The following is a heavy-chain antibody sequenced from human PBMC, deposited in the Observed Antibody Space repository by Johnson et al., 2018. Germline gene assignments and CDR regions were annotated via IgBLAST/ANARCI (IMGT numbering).Heavy chain of an antibody. CDR3: AKVVIARYFDY. CDR2: ISGSGGTT. V-gene: IGHV3-23*04. Sequence: VQLVESGGGLVQPGGSLRLSCAASGFTFSSYALSWVRQAPGKGLEWVSGISGSGGTTYYADSVKGRFTITRDNTKNTLYLQMNSLRADDTAVYYCAKVVIARYFDYWGQGTLVTVSS. CDR1: GFTFSSYA. J-gene: IGHJ4*02. D-gene: IGHD2-21*01.